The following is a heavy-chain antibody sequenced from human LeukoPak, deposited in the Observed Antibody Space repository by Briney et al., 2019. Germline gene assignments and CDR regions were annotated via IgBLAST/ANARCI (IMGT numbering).Heavy chain of an antibody. CDR2: IYPGDSDT. V-gene: IGHV5-51*01. Sequence: GESLKISCKGSGYSFTSYWIGWVRQMPGKGLEWIGIIYPGDSDTRYSPSFQGQVTISADKSISTAHLQWSSLKASDTAMYYCARHLARYSSSYYFDYWGQGTLVTVAS. CDR3: ARHLARYSSSYYFDY. D-gene: IGHD6-6*01. CDR1: GYSFTSYW. J-gene: IGHJ4*02.